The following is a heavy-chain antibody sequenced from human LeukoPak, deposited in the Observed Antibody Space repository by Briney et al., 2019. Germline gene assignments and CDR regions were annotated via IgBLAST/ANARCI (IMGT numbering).Heavy chain of an antibody. Sequence: AASVKVSCKASGYTFTGYFMHWVRQAPGQGLEWMGRINSNTGGTTYAQKFQGRVTMTRDTSITTAQMELSRLKSDDTAVYYCARGQPYGDYDWFDLWGQGALVTVSS. D-gene: IGHD4-17*01. CDR1: GYTFTGYF. J-gene: IGHJ5*02. CDR3: ARGQPYGDYDWFDL. V-gene: IGHV1-2*06. CDR2: INSNTGGT.